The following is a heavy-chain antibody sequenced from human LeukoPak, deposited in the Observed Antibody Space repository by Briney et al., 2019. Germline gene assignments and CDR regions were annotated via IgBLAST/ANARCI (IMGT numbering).Heavy chain of an antibody. CDR1: GFTFSSYW. D-gene: IGHD3-22*01. V-gene: IGHV3-7*03. Sequence: GGSLRLSCAASGFTFSSYWMSWVRQAPGKGLEWVANIKQDGSEKYYVDSVKGRFTISRDNAKNSLYLHMNSLRAEDTAVYYCAKDLAYYYDSSGYYYSYYFDYWGQGTLVTVSS. CDR2: IKQDGSEK. CDR3: AKDLAYYYDSSGYYYSYYFDY. J-gene: IGHJ4*02.